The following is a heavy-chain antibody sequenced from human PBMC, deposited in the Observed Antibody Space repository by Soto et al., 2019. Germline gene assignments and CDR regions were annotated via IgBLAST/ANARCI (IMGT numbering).Heavy chain of an antibody. J-gene: IGHJ4*02. Sequence: QVQLVQSGAEVKKPGSSVKVSCKASGGTFRNYAISWVRQAPGQGLEWMGGIVPIFRTTNDAQKLEGRVTISADESKNTAYMDMSSLRSEDTAVYYCARGNRYTGDDVCGKRYGFDYWGQGTLVTVSS. V-gene: IGHV1-69*12. D-gene: IGHD3-16*01. CDR1: GGTFRNYA. CDR3: ARGNRYTGDDVCGKRYGFDY. CDR2: IVPIFRTT.